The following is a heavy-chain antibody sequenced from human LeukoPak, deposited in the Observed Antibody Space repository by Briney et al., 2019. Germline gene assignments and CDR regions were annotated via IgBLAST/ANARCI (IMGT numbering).Heavy chain of an antibody. CDR3: ATGGILTGYLDY. CDR1: GYTLTELS. D-gene: IGHD3-9*01. J-gene: IGHJ4*02. Sequence: GASVKVSCKVSGYTLTELSMHWVRQAPGKGLEWMGGFDPEDGETIYAQKFQGRVTMTEDTSTDTAYMELSSLRSEDTAVYYCATGGILTGYLDYWGQGTLVTVSS. CDR2: FDPEDGET. V-gene: IGHV1-24*01.